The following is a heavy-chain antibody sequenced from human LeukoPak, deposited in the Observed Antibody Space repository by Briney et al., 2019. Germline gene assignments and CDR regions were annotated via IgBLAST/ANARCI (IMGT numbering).Heavy chain of an antibody. CDR1: GGSFSGYY. Sequence: PSETLSLTCAVYGGSFSGYYWSWIRQPPGKGLEWIGEINHSGSTNYNPSLKSRVTISVDTSKNQFSLKLSSVTAADTAVYYCARALPAYDYVWGSYRFNHFDYWGQGTLVTVSS. V-gene: IGHV4-34*01. J-gene: IGHJ4*02. CDR2: INHSGST. CDR3: ARALPAYDYVWGSYRFNHFDY. D-gene: IGHD3-16*02.